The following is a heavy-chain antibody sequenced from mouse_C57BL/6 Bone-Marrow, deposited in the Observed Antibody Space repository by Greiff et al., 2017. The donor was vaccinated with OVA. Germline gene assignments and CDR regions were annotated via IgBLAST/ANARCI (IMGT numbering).Heavy chain of an antibody. Sequence: QVQLKESGPGLVAPSQSLSITCTVSGFSLTSYGVHWVRQPPGKGLEWLVVIWSDGSTTYNSALNSRLSISKDNSKSQVFLKMNSLQTNDTAMYYGARHDYDGGYAMDYWGQGTSVTVSS. CDR3: ARHDYDGGYAMDY. D-gene: IGHD2-4*01. V-gene: IGHV2-6-1*01. J-gene: IGHJ4*01. CDR2: IWSDGST. CDR1: GFSLTSYG.